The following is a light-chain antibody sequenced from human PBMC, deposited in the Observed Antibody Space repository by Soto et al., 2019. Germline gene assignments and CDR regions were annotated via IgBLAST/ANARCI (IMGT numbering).Light chain of an antibody. CDR3: QQYNNWPFT. Sequence: ETVMTQSPATLSVSPGERATLSCRASRSVSSNLAWYQQKPGQTPRLLIYGASARATGIPARFSGSASGTECTLTISSLQSEDFAVYYCQQYNNWPFTFGPGTKVDIK. V-gene: IGKV3-15*01. CDR1: RSVSSN. J-gene: IGKJ3*01. CDR2: GAS.